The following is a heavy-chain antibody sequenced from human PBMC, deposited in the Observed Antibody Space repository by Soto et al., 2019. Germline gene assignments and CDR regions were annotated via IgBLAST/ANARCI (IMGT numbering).Heavy chain of an antibody. Sequence: QLQLQESGSGLAKPSQTLSLTCAVSGGSISRGGYSWSWILQPPGQGLEWIGYIYHSGRTYYNPFLKSRVTIPVDRSKNQFSLKLSCVTAADTAVYYCARVPDRWGHGTLGTFSS. J-gene: IGHJ5*02. CDR2: IYHSGRT. V-gene: IGHV4-30-2*01. CDR1: GGSISRGGYS. D-gene: IGHD2-2*01. CDR3: ARVPDR.